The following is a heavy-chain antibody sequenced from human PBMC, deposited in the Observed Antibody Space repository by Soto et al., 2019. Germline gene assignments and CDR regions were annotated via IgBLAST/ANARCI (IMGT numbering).Heavy chain of an antibody. CDR3: ARGRPAIATRWFDS. CDR1: GGSFSDSY. V-gene: IGHV4-34*01. J-gene: IGHJ5*01. D-gene: IGHD1-1*01. Sequence: SETMSLTCAVLGGSFSDSYWSWIRQSPGKGLEWIGEITSSGTTYYNPSLKSRVTISGDTSKIQFSLEVRSVTAADTFVYYCARGRPAIATRWFDSWGQGTLVTVSS. CDR2: ITSSGTT.